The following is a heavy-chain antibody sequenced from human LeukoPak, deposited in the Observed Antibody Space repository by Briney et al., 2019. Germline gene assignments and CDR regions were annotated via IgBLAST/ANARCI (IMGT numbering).Heavy chain of an antibody. CDR3: AKNLGPFDV. Sequence: GGSLRLSCAASEFTFNDFAMTWVRQAPGKGLEWVSSIGDAGTYYADSVKGRFTISRDNSKNMLYLQLNSLRAGDTAMYYCAKNLGPFDVRGQGTMVTVSS. CDR1: EFTFNDFA. J-gene: IGHJ3*01. V-gene: IGHV3-23*01. CDR2: IGDAGT. D-gene: IGHD3-16*01.